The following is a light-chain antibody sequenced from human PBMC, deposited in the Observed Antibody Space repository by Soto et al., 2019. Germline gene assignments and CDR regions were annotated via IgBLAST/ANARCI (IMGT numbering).Light chain of an antibody. V-gene: IGKV3-20*01. CDR2: GAS. CDR3: QQYGSSLRT. Sequence: EIVLTQSPGTLSLSPGETATLSCRASQTISNTYLAWYQQKPGQAPRLLIYGASTRATGIPGRFSGSGSGTDFTLTVNRLEPEDFAVYYCQQYGSSLRTFGQGTKVEI. J-gene: IGKJ1*01. CDR1: QTISNTY.